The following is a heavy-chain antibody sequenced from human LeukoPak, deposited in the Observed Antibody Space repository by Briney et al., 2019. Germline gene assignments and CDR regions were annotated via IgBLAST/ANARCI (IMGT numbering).Heavy chain of an antibody. J-gene: IGHJ4*02. CDR1: GFTLSSFS. Sequence: PGGSLRLSCAASGFTLSSFSMHWVRQSPGRGLEYVSAINYKGGTIYYADSVKGRFTISRDNSKNSLYLQMASLRGEDMAVYYCARVGPETAFDYWGQGTLVTVSS. CDR3: ARVGPETAFDY. CDR2: INYKGGTI. D-gene: IGHD1-14*01. V-gene: IGHV3-64*02.